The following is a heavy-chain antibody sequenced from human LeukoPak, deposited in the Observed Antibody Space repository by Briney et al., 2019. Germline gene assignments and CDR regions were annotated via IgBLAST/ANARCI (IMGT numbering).Heavy chain of an antibody. Sequence: SVKVSCKASGGTFSSYAISWVRQAPGQGLEWMGGIIPIFGTANYAQKFQGRVTITADESTSTAYMELNSLRSEDTAEYYCARQLYYYGSGSYYYFDYWGQGTLVTVSS. CDR1: GGTFSSYA. CDR2: IIPIFGTA. V-gene: IGHV1-69*13. J-gene: IGHJ4*02. D-gene: IGHD3-10*01. CDR3: ARQLYYYGSGSYYYFDY.